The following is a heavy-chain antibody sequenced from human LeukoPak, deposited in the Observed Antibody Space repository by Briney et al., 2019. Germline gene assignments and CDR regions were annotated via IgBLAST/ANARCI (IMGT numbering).Heavy chain of an antibody. V-gene: IGHV3-30-3*01. CDR3: ARDPEMATILILYYFDY. Sequence: GGSLRLSCAASGFTFSSYAMHWVRQAPGKGLEWVAVISYDGSNKYYADSVKGRFTISRDNSKNTLYLQMNSLRAGDTAVYYCARDPEMATILILYYFDYWGQGTLVTVSS. D-gene: IGHD5-24*01. CDR1: GFTFSSYA. J-gene: IGHJ4*02. CDR2: ISYDGSNK.